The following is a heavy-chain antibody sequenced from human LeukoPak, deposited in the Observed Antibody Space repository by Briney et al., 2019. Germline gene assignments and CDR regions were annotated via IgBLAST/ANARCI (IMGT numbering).Heavy chain of an antibody. Sequence: GGSLRLSCAASGFTFSDHQMSWIRQAPGKGLEWVSYISSSGNTIYYADSVKGRFTISRDNAKNSLDLQMNSLRAEDTAVYYCARSGTQRGTYWGQGTLVTVSS. V-gene: IGHV3-11*01. D-gene: IGHD1-1*01. CDR1: GFTFSDHQ. CDR3: ARSGTQRGTY. CDR2: ISSSGNTI. J-gene: IGHJ4*02.